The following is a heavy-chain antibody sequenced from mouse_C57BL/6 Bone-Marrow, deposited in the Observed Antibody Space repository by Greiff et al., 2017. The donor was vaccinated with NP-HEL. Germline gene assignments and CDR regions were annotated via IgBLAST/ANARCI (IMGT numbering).Heavy chain of an antibody. V-gene: IGHV5-15*04. D-gene: IGHD2-5*01. CDR3: ARGDSNYGWFAY. CDR2: ISNLAYSI. J-gene: IGHJ3*01. Sequence: EVMLVESGGGLVQPGGSLKLSCAASGFTFSDYGMSWVRQAPRKGPEWVAFISNLAYSIYYADTVTGRFTISRENAKNTLYLEMSSLRSEDTAMYYCARGDSNYGWFAYWGQGTLVTVSA. CDR1: GFTFSDYG.